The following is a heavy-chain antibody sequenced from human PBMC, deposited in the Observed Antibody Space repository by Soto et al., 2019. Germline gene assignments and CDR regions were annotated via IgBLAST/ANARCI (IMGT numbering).Heavy chain of an antibody. Sequence: EVQLLESGGGLVQPGGSLRLSCAASGFTFNNYAMSWVRQAPGKGLEWVSAISDSGGSTYYADSVKGRFTISRDNSKNMRYLQMNSLRAEDTAVYYCAKPLWLGIVVVVSATRFDYWGQGTLVTVSS. D-gene: IGHD2-15*01. J-gene: IGHJ4*02. CDR3: AKPLWLGIVVVVSATRFDY. CDR1: GFTFNNYA. V-gene: IGHV3-23*01. CDR2: ISDSGGST.